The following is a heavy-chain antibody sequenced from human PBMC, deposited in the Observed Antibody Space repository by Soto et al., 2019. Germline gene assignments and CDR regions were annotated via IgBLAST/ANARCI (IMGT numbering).Heavy chain of an antibody. J-gene: IGHJ4*02. Sequence: QVHLVQSGAEVKKPGASVKVSCKGSGYDFTTYGITWVRQAPGQGLEWMAWISAHNGNTDYAQKLQGRVTVTRDTSTSTAYMELRCLRSDDTAMYYCARGSYGDYWGQGALVTVSS. CDR3: ARGSYGDY. CDR2: ISAHNGNT. D-gene: IGHD3-10*01. V-gene: IGHV1-18*01. CDR1: GYDFTTYG.